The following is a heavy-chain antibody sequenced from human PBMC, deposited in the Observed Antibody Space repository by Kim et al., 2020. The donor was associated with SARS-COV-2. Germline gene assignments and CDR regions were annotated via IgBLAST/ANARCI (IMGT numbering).Heavy chain of an antibody. CDR3: TSIGGNSEVALFPDLYAFDI. CDR2: IRSKANSYAT. J-gene: IGHJ3*02. V-gene: IGHV3-73*01. D-gene: IGHD2-21*02. Sequence: GGSLRLSCAASGFTFSGSAMHWVRQASGKGLEWVGRIRSKANSYATAYAASVKGRFTISRDDSKNTAYLQMNSLKTEDTAVYYCTSIGGNSEVALFPDLYAFDIWGQGTMVTVSS. CDR1: GFTFSGSA.